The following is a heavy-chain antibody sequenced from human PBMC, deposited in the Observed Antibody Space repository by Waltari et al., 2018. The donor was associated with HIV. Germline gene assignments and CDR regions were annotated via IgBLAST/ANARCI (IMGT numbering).Heavy chain of an antibody. D-gene: IGHD1-1*01. CDR1: GSSICSHS. CDR2: VHYSGST. J-gene: IGHJ4*02. V-gene: IGHV4-59*11. Sequence: QVQLQESGPRLVKPSETLSLICSVSGSSICSHSWSWIRQSPGKGLEWIGYVHYSGSTSYNPSLKSRVTISLDTSKNQFSLRLNSMTPADTAVYYCATGGWDDAFDYWGQGTLVTVSS. CDR3: ATGGWDDAFDY.